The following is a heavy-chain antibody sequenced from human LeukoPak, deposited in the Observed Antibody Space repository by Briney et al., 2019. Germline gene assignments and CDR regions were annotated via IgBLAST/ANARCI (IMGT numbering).Heavy chain of an antibody. CDR1: GGTFSSYA. CDR3: AGGFWSGYGGTPFDP. J-gene: IGHJ5*02. D-gene: IGHD3-3*01. V-gene: IGHV1-69*13. CDR2: IIPIFGTA. Sequence: SVKVSCKASGGTFSSYAISWVRQAPGQGLEWMGGIIPIFGTANYAQKFQGRVTITADESTSTAYMELSSLRSEDTAVYYCAGGFWSGYGGTPFDPWGQGTLVTVSS.